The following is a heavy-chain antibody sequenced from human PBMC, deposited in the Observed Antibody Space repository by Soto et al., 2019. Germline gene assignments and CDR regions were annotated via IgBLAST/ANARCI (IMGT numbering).Heavy chain of an antibody. J-gene: IGHJ1*01. CDR3: AKVPTYYYDSSGYTEYFQH. V-gene: IGHV3-23*01. Sequence: GGSLRLSCAASGFTFSSYAMSWVRQAPGKGLEWVSAISGSGGSTYYADSVKGRFTISRDNSKNTLYLQMNSLRAEDTAVYYCAKVPTYYYDSSGYTEYFQHWGQGTLVTVSS. CDR2: ISGSGGST. CDR1: GFTFSSYA. D-gene: IGHD3-22*01.